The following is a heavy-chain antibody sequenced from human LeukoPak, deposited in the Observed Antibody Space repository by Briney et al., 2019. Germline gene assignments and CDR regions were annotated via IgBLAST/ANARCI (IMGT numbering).Heavy chain of an antibody. J-gene: IGHJ6*02. V-gene: IGHV6-1*01. D-gene: IGHD3-16*01. Sequence: QTLSLTCDISGDSVSNNTATWNWVRQSASRGLEWLGRTYYRSKWCNDYSLSVKSRITIGQDTSKNHFTLQLNSVTPEDTAIYYCGRARVSWGYGMDVWGQGTAVTVSS. CDR2: TYYRSKWCN. CDR1: GDSVSNNTAT. CDR3: GRARVSWGYGMDV.